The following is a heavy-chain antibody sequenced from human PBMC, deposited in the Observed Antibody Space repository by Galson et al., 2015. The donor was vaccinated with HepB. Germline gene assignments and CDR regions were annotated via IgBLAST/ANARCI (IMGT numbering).Heavy chain of an antibody. D-gene: IGHD4-17*01. CDR3: ARERWDRYGDYDNRYFDY. CDR2: IYSIGST. J-gene: IGHJ4*02. V-gene: IGHV3-53*01. Sequence: SLRLSCAASEFTVSSNYMSWVRQAPGKGLEWVSIIYSIGSTYYADSVKGRFTISRDNSKNTLYLQMNSLRAEDTAVYYCARERWDRYGDYDNRYFDYWGQGTLVTVSS. CDR1: EFTVSSNY.